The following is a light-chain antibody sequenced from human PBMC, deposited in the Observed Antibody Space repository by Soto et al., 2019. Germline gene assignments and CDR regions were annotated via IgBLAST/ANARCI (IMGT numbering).Light chain of an antibody. V-gene: IGKV3-15*01. J-gene: IGKJ1*01. CDR3: QQYDNWPPEAT. CDR2: AAS. Sequence: RQFPTNLSVSPGERATLSCRAIQSVSINLAWYQQKPGQAPRLLIYAASTRATGIPVRFSGSGSETEFTLTISSLQSEDFAVYYCQQYDNWPPEATFGQGTKVDI. CDR1: QSVSIN.